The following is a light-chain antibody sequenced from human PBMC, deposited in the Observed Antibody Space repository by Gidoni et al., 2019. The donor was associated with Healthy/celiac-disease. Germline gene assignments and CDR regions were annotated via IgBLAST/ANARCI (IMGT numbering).Light chain of an antibody. CDR1: QSISSY. CDR3: QQSYSTPF. V-gene: IGKV1-39*01. CDR2: AAS. J-gene: IGKJ1*01. Sequence: DIQMTQSPYSLSASVGDRVTITCRASQSISSYLNWYQQKPGKAPKLLIYAASSLQSGVPSRFSGSGSWTDFTLTISSLQPEDFATYYCQQSYSTPFFGQGTKVEIK.